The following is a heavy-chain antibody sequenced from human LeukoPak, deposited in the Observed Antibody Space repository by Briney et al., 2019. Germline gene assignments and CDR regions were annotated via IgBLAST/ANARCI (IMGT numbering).Heavy chain of an antibody. Sequence: GGSLRLSCAASGFTFSSYSMNWVRQAPGKGLEWVSSISSSSSYIYYADSVKGRFTISRDNAKNSLYLQMNSLRAEVTAVYYCARDHGYSYGFDLWGRGTLVTVSS. CDR3: ARDHGYSYGFDL. J-gene: IGHJ2*01. V-gene: IGHV3-21*01. CDR1: GFTFSSYS. D-gene: IGHD5-18*01. CDR2: ISSSSSYI.